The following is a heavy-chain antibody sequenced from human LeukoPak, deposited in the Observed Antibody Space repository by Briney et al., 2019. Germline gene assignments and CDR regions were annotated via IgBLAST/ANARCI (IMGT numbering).Heavy chain of an antibody. CDR1: GFTFSSYS. D-gene: IGHD6-13*01. J-gene: IGHJ4*02. V-gene: IGHV3-21*01. CDR2: ISSSMSYI. CDR3: EAIAAATNIDY. Sequence: GGSLRLSCAASGFTFSSYSMNWVRQAPGKGLEWVSSISSSMSYIYYADSVKGRFTISRDNAKNSLYLQMNSLRAEDTAVYYCEAIAAATNIDYWGQGTLVTVSS.